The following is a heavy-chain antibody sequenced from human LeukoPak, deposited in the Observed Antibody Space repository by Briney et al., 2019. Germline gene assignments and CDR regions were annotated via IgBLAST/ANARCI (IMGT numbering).Heavy chain of an antibody. CDR2: INSDGSST. CDR3: AKSEATVIDY. D-gene: IGHD4-17*01. Sequence: GGSLRLSRAASGFTFSNYWMHWVRQAPGKGLVWVSRINSDGSSTTSADSVKGRFTISRDNAKNTLYLQMNSLRAEDTAVYYCAKSEATVIDYWGQGTLVTVSS. J-gene: IGHJ4*02. CDR1: GFTFSNYW. V-gene: IGHV3-74*01.